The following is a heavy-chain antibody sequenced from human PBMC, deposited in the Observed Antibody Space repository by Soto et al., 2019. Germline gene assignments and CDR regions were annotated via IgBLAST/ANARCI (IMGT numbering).Heavy chain of an antibody. CDR2: IRSKANTYAT. Sequence: GGSLRLSRAAPGFTFSGYAMHWVRQASGKGLEWVGRIRSKANTYATSYAASVKGRFTISRDDSNNTAYLHMNSLKAEDTALYYCSRQHYAALDAFDVWGLGTMVTVSS. J-gene: IGHJ3*01. V-gene: IGHV3-73*01. CDR1: GFTFSGYA. CDR3: SRQHYAALDAFDV. D-gene: IGHD3-16*01.